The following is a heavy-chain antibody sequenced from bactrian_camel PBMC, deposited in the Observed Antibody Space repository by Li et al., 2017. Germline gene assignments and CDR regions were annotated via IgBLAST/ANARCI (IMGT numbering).Heavy chain of an antibody. CDR2: TISSDGRT. J-gene: IGHJ6*01. D-gene: IGHD7*01. Sequence: DVQLVESGGGSVQAGGSLRLSCVASGFDFDDFDMGWYRQGPRGECELVSTISSDGRTTYADSVKGRFAISQDNAKNTVYLQMNNLKLEDTAEYYCVTEAGGMWRGTCEDFVLWGQGTQVTVS. CDR1: GFDFDDFD. V-gene: IGHV3S66*01. CDR3: VTEAGGMWRGTCEDFVL.